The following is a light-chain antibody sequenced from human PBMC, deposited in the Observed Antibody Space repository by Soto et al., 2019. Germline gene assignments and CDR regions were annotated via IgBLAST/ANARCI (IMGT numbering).Light chain of an antibody. CDR2: GAS. V-gene: IGKV3-20*01. CDR1: QTTSGKY. CDR3: QQYNSYPYT. J-gene: IGKJ5*01. Sequence: IVLPQSPGTLSLSPGESATLSCRTSQTTSGKYLAWYQQKPGQAPRLLIYGASTRATGIPARFSGSGSGTEFTLTISSLQPDDFATYYCQQYNSYPYTLGQGTRLEI.